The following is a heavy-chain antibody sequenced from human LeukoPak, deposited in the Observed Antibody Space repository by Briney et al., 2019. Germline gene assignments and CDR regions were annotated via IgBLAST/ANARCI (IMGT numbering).Heavy chain of an antibody. CDR2: INPNSGGT. CDR3: ARVNREIGIPSYAFDI. Sequence: ASVKVSCKASGYTFTSYGISWVRQAPGQGLEWMGWINPNSGGTNYAQKFQGWVTMTRDTSISTGYMELSRLRSDDTAVYYCARVNREIGIPSYAFDIWGQGTMVTVSS. J-gene: IGHJ3*02. V-gene: IGHV1-2*04. CDR1: GYTFTSYG. D-gene: IGHD1-14*01.